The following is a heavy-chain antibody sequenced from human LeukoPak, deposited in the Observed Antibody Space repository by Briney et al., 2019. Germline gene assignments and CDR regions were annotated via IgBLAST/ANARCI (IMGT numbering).Heavy chain of an antibody. J-gene: IGHJ5*02. CDR1: GYTFTGYY. CDR2: INPNSGGT. V-gene: IGHV1-2*02. D-gene: IGHD6-13*01. CDR3: ARDPQQLGPGFDP. Sequence: GASVKVSCKASGYTFTGYYMHWVRQAPGQGLEWMGWINPNSGGTNYAQKFQGRVTMTRDTSISTAYMELSRLRSDDTAVYYCARDPQQLGPGFDPWGQGTLVTVSS.